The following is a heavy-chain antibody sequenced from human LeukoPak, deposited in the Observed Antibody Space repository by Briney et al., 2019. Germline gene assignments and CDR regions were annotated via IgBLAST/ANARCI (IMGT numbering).Heavy chain of an antibody. CDR3: ARESSGYYRDY. CDR1: GGTFSSYA. Sequence: SVNVSCKASGGTFSSYAISWVRQAPGQGLEWMGRIIPILGIANYAQKFQGRVTITADKSTSTAYMELSSLRSEDTAVYYCARESSGYYRDYWGQGTLVSVSS. J-gene: IGHJ4*02. D-gene: IGHD3-22*01. V-gene: IGHV1-69*04. CDR2: IIPILGIA.